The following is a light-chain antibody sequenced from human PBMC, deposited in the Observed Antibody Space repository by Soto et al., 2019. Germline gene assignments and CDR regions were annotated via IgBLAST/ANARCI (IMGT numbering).Light chain of an antibody. CDR1: SSDVGGYDY. J-gene: IGLJ2*01. CDR3: SSYTSSNTLL. Sequence: QSALTQPASVSASPGQSITISCTGTSSDVGGYDYVSWYQQHPGKAPILMIYDVSYRPSGISNRFSGSKSGNTASLTISGLQAEDEADYYCSSYTSSNTLLFGGGTKLTVL. V-gene: IGLV2-14*01. CDR2: DVS.